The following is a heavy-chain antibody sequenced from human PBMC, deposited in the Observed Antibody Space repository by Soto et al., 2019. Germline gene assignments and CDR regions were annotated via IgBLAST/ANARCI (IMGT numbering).Heavy chain of an antibody. CDR3: ARHVEHDYFDY. J-gene: IGHJ4*02. V-gene: IGHV4-39*01. CDR1: GGSISSSSYY. CDR2: IYYSGST. Sequence: PSETLSLTCTVSGGSISSSSYYWGWIRQPPGKGLEWIGSIYYSGSTYYNPSLKSRVTISVDTSKNQFSLKLSSVTAADTAVYYCARHVEHDYFDYWGRGTLVTVS.